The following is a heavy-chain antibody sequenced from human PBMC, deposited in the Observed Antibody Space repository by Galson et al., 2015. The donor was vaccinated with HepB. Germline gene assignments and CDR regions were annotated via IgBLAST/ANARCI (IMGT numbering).Heavy chain of an antibody. CDR2: IKKDGSET. J-gene: IGHJ4*02. V-gene: IGHV3-7*03. D-gene: IGHD5-24*01. CDR1: KFTFSNSW. CDR3: ATSGDGHNFKPFDY. Sequence: SLRLSCAASKFTFSNSWMTWVRQAPGRGLEWVANIKKDGSETNYVDSVKDRFTISRDNARNSLYLQMNSLRAEDTAVYYCATSGDGHNFKPFDYWGQGTLVTVSS.